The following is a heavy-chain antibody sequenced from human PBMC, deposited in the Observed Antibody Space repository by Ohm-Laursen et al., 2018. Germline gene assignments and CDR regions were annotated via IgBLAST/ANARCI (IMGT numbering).Heavy chain of an antibody. J-gene: IGHJ5*02. CDR1: GGSISSYY. Sequence: TLSLTCTVSGGSISSYYWSWIRQPPGKGLEWIGYIYYSGSTNYNPSLKSRVTISVDTSKNQFSLKLSSVTAADTAVYYCARDRDQWELGWFDPWGQGTLVTVSS. D-gene: IGHD1-26*01. V-gene: IGHV4-59*01. CDR3: ARDRDQWELGWFDP. CDR2: IYYSGST.